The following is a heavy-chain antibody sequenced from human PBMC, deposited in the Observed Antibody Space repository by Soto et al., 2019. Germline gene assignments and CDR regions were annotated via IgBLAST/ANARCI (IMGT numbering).Heavy chain of an antibody. CDR3: AKGASTTVFAFNDY. V-gene: IGHV3-9*01. CDR2: LSWNSGNL. D-gene: IGHD4-17*01. J-gene: IGHJ4*02. CDR1: GFTFDDYA. Sequence: EVQLVESGGGLVQPGRSLRLSCAASGFTFDDYAMHWVRPGPGKGLEWVSSLSWNSGNLGYADSVKGRFTISRDNAKNSLYLQMNSLRGEDTALYYCAKGASTTVFAFNDYWGQGTLVTVSS.